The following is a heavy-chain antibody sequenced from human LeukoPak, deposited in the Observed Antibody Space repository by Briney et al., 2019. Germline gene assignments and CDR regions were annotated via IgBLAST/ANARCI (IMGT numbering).Heavy chain of an antibody. J-gene: IGHJ5*02. CDR3: ASGADFWSGPNWFDP. Sequence: PGGSLRLSCAASAFTFSSYSMNWVRQAPGKGLESVSSISSSSSYIYYADSVKGRFTISRDNAKNSLHLQMNSLRAEDTAVYYCASGADFWSGPNWFDPWGQGTLVTVSS. D-gene: IGHD3-3*01. CDR1: AFTFSSYS. V-gene: IGHV3-21*01. CDR2: ISSSSSYI.